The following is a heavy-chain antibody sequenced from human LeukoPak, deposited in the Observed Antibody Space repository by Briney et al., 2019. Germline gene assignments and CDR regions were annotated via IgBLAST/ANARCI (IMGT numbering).Heavy chain of an antibody. Sequence: GGSLRLSCAASGFTFSSYDMHWVRQATGKGLEWVSAIGTAGDTYYPGSVKGRFTISRENAKNSLYLQMNSLRAGDTAVYYCARWDGYNSLFDYWGQGTLVTVSS. CDR3: ARWDGYNSLFDY. D-gene: IGHD5-24*01. V-gene: IGHV3-13*01. J-gene: IGHJ4*02. CDR2: IGTAGDT. CDR1: GFTFSSYD.